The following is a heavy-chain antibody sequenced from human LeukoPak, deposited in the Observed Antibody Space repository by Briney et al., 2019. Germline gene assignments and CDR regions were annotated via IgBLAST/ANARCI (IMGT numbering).Heavy chain of an antibody. CDR2: IIPIFGTA. CDR3: ARGTAYYDFWSGLPVDY. J-gene: IGHJ4*02. V-gene: IGHV1-69*13. Sequence: ASVKVSCKASGYTFTSYGISWVRQAPGQGLEWMGGIIPIFGTANYAQKSQGRVTITADESTSTAYMELSSLRSEDTAVYYCARGTAYYDFWSGLPVDYWGQGTLVTVSS. D-gene: IGHD3-3*01. CDR1: GYTFTSYG.